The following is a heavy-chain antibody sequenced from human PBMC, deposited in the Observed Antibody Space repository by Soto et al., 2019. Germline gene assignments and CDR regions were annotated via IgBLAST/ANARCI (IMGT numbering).Heavy chain of an antibody. CDR2: IYYGGST. V-gene: IGHV4-61*01. J-gene: IGHJ5*02. CDR3: ASEIGASIGYSCFDP. CDR1: GGSISRSTYY. Sequence: SETLSLTCTVSGGSISRSTYYWSWIRQPPGKGLEWIGYIYYGGSTNYNPSLKSRVTISVDTSKNQFSLELTSVTAADTAVYYCASEIGASIGYSCFDPWGQGTLVTVSS. D-gene: IGHD3-16*01.